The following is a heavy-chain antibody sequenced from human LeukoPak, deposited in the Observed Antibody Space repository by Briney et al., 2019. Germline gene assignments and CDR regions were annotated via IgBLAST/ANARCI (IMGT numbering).Heavy chain of an antibody. CDR1: GFTFSSYG. CDR2: IWYDGSKT. CDR3: ARFNCGGDCYGFDY. V-gene: IGHV3-33*01. D-gene: IGHD2-21*02. J-gene: IGHJ4*02. Sequence: TGGSLRLSCAASGFTFSSYGMHWVRQAPGKGLERVAVIWYDGSKTYYADSVKGRFTISRDNSKNTLYLQMNSLRAGDTAVYYCARFNCGGDCYGFDYWGQGTLVTVSS.